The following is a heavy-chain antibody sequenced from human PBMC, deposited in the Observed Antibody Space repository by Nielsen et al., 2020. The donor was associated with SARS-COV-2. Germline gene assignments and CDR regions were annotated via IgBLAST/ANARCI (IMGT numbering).Heavy chain of an antibody. CDR1: GGTFSSYA. CDR2: IIPIFGTA. D-gene: IGHD6-19*01. J-gene: IGHJ4*02. V-gene: IGHV1-69*13. Sequence: SVKVSCKASGGTFSSYAISWVRQAPGQGLEWMGGIIPIFGTANYAQKFQGRVTITADESTSTAYMELSSLRSEDTAVYYCARGASGWYGSYFDYWGQGTLVTVSS. CDR3: ARGASGWYGSYFDY.